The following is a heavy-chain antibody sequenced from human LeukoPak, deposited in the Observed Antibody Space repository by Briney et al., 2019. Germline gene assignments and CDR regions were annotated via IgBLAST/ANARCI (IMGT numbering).Heavy chain of an antibody. V-gene: IGHV3-7*01. Sequence: GGSLRLSCAASGFTFSSYWMSWVRQAPGKGLEWVANIKQDGSEKYYVDSVKGRFTISRDNAKSSLFLQMNSLRAEDTAVYYCVRRLIAVAGPLDYWGQGTLVTVSS. CDR3: VRRLIAVAGPLDY. CDR2: IKQDGSEK. J-gene: IGHJ4*02. CDR1: GFTFSSYW. D-gene: IGHD6-19*01.